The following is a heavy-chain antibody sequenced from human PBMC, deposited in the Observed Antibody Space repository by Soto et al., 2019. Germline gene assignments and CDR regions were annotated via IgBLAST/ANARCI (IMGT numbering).Heavy chain of an antibody. V-gene: IGHV1-69*01. CDR3: AGGTWEPH. D-gene: IGHD1-26*01. Sequence: QVRLVQSGAEVKKPGSSVKVSCKASGGTLNNYVLNWVRQAPGQGLEWMGAIIPVSGPADCAQRFQGRVTITADLSTATVYMELSSLTSDDTAVYYCAGGTWEPHWVQGTLVTVSS. CDR1: GGTLNNYV. CDR2: IIPVSGPA. J-gene: IGHJ4*02.